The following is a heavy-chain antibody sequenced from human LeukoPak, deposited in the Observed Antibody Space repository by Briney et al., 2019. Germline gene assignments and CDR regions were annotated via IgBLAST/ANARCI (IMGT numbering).Heavy chain of an antibody. V-gene: IGHV3-7*01. J-gene: IGHJ4*02. CDR3: AREFLSGYETRTFDY. CDR2: IKQDGSEK. CDR1: GFTFDDYA. D-gene: IGHD5-12*01. Sequence: GGSLRLSCAASGFTFDDYAMHWVRQAPGKGLEWVANIKQDGSEKYYVDSVKGRFTISRDNAKNSLYLQMNSLRAEDTAVYYCAREFLSGYETRTFDYWGQGTLVTVSS.